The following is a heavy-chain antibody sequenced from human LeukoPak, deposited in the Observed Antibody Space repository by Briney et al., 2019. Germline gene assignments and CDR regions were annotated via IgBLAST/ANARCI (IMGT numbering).Heavy chain of an antibody. Sequence: GGSLRLSCAASGFTFSRFSMNWVRQAPGKGLVWVSRINSDGRSTNYADSVKGRFSISRDNAENTLYLQMNSLRVEDTAVYYCVRGADTGYSSDSWGQGTLATVSS. CDR2: INSDGRST. J-gene: IGHJ4*02. CDR1: GFTFSRFS. D-gene: IGHD3-9*01. V-gene: IGHV3-74*01. CDR3: VRGADTGYSSDS.